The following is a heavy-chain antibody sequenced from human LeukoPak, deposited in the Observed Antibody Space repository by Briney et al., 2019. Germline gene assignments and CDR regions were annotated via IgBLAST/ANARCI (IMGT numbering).Heavy chain of an antibody. CDR3: ARRGYGGYCSSTSCYQGDWFDP. J-gene: IGHJ5*02. D-gene: IGHD2-2*01. CDR1: GYSFTSYW. V-gene: IGHV5-51*01. CDR2: IYPGDSDT. Sequence: LGESLKISCKGSGYSFTSYWIGWVRQMPGKGLEWMGIIYPGDSDTRYSPSFQGQVTISADKSISTAYLQWSSLKASDTAMYYCARRGYGGYCSSTSCYQGDWFDPWGQGTLVTASS.